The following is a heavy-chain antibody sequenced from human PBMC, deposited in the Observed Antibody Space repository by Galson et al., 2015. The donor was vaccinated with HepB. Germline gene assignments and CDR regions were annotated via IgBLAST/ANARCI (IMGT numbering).Heavy chain of an antibody. J-gene: IGHJ3*02. CDR3: ARDRMVTTIRGDGFDI. V-gene: IGHV3-30*03. D-gene: IGHD4-17*01. Sequence: SLRLSCAASGFTFSSYGMHWVRQAPGKGLEWVAVTSYDGSDKYYADSVKGRFTISRDNSKNTLYLQMNSLRAEDTAVYYCARDRMVTTIRGDGFDIWGQGTMVTVS. CDR1: GFTFSSYG. CDR2: TSYDGSDK.